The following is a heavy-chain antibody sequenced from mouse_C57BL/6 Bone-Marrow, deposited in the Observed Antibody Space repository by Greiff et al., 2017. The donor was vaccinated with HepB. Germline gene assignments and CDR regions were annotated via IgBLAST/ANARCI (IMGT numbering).Heavy chain of an antibody. V-gene: IGHV5-9-1*02. CDR3: TRDQTTVVAPPYWYFDV. J-gene: IGHJ1*03. Sequence: EVMLVESGEGLVKPGGSLKLSCAASGFTFSSYAMSWVRQTPEKRLEWVAYISSGGDYIYYADTVKGRFTISRDNARNTLYLKMSSLKSEDTAMYYCTRDQTTVVAPPYWYFDVWGTGTTVTVSS. D-gene: IGHD1-1*01. CDR1: GFTFSSYA. CDR2: ISSGGDYI.